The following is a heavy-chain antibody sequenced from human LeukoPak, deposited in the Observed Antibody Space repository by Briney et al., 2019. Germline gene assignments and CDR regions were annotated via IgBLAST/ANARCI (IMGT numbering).Heavy chain of an antibody. V-gene: IGHV4-39*07. J-gene: IGHJ4*02. CDR2: IYYSGST. D-gene: IGHD2-21*01. Sequence: PSETLSLTCTVSGGSISSSSYYWGWIRQPPGKGLEWIGSIYYSGSTYYNPPLKSRVTISVDTSKNQFSLKLSSVTAADTAVYYCASWGCRGGDCYSDYFDYWGQGTLVTVSS. CDR3: ASWGCRGGDCYSDYFDY. CDR1: GGSISSSSYY.